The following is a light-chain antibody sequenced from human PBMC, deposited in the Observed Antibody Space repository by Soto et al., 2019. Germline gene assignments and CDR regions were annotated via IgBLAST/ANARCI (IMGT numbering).Light chain of an antibody. Sequence: EIVLTQSPGTLSLSPGERATLSCRASQSVSSSFLAWYQQKVGQAPRLLIYGASSRATGIPDRFSGSGSGTDFTLTISRLEPEDFAVYYCQQYGGSPLYTLGQGTKVDI. CDR3: QQYGGSPLYT. J-gene: IGKJ2*01. CDR2: GAS. V-gene: IGKV3-20*01. CDR1: QSVSSSF.